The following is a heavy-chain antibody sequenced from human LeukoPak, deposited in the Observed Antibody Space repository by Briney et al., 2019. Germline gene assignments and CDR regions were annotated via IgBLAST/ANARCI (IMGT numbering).Heavy chain of an antibody. CDR3: ARAIIMVRGVDY. CDR2: INPNTGGT. V-gene: IGHV1-2*02. D-gene: IGHD3-10*01. J-gene: IGHJ4*02. Sequence: ASVKVSCKASGYTFTSYYMHWVRQAPGQGLEGMGWINPNTGGTNYAQKFQGRVTMTRDTSISTAYMELSRLRSDDTAVYYCARAIIMVRGVDYWGQGTLVTVSS. CDR1: GYTFTSYY.